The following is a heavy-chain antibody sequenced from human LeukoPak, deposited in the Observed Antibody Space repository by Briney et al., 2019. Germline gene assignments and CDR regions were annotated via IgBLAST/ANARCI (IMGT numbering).Heavy chain of an antibody. CDR1: GYTFTSYD. CDR2: MNPNSGNT. D-gene: IGHD2-21*02. Sequence: GASVKVSCKASGYTFTSYDINWVRQATGQGLEWMGWMNPNSGNTGYAQKFQGRVTITRNTSINTAYMELSNLRSGDTAVYYCARQRGTIVVVTATSGFDPWGQGTLVTVSS. J-gene: IGHJ5*02. V-gene: IGHV1-8*03. CDR3: ARQRGTIVVVTATSGFDP.